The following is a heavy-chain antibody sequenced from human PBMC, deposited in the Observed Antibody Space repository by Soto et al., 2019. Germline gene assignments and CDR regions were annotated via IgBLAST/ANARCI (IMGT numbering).Heavy chain of an antibody. Sequence: SVKVSCKGSGNTFTYVYLHWVRQAPGQALEWMGWITPFNGNTKYAQKFQDRVTFTRDTSLNTAYMELSSLRSDDTAMFYCASGRYDASGYFDYWGQGTLVTVSS. J-gene: IGHJ4*02. V-gene: IGHV1-45*02. CDR1: GNTFTYVY. CDR3: ASGRYDASGYFDY. D-gene: IGHD3-22*01. CDR2: ITPFNGNT.